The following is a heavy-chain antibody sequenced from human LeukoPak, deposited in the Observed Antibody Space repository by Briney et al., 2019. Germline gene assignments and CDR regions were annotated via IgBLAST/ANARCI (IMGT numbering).Heavy chain of an antibody. D-gene: IGHD3-22*01. CDR1: GFTFSSYA. J-gene: IGHJ3*02. Sequence: GGSLRLSCAASGFTFSSYAMHWVRQAPGKGPEWVAVISYDGSNKYYADSVKGRFTISRDNSKNTLYLQMNSLRAEDTAVYYCARDYYDSSGSEGYAFDIWGQGTMVTVSS. CDR2: ISYDGSNK. V-gene: IGHV3-30-3*01. CDR3: ARDYYDSSGSEGYAFDI.